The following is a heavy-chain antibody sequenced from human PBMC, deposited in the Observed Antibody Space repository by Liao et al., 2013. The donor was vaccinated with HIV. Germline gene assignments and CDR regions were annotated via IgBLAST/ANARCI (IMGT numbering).Heavy chain of an antibody. V-gene: IGHV4-34*01. CDR3: ARDGETHYGDYDWFDP. D-gene: IGHD4-17*01. J-gene: IGHJ5*02. Sequence: QVQLQQWGAGLLKPSETLSLTCAVYGGSFSGYSWSWIRQPPGKGLEWIGYIYHSGSTYYNPSLKSRVTISVDTSKNQFSLKLSSVTAADTAVYYCARDGETHYGDYDWFDPWGQGTLVTVSS. CDR1: GGSFSGYS. CDR2: IYHSGST.